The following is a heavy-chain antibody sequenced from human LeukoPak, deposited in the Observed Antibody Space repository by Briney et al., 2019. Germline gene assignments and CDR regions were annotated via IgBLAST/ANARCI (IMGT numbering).Heavy chain of an antibody. D-gene: IGHD5-12*01. CDR3: AREGYSDYDDYYYYYYMDV. CDR1: GFTFSSYA. CDR2: IYSGGST. V-gene: IGHV3-66*01. J-gene: IGHJ6*03. Sequence: GGSLRLSCAASGFTFSSYAMSWVRQAPGKGLEWVSAIYSGGSTYDADSVKGRFTISRDNSKNTLYLQMNSLRAEDTAVYYCAREGYSDYDDYYYYYYMDVWGKGTTVTISS.